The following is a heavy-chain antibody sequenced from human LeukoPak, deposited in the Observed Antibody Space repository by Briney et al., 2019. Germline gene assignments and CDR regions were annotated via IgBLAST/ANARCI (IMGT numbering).Heavy chain of an antibody. D-gene: IGHD3-22*01. V-gene: IGHV3-9*03. CDR3: AKDFRIYYDSRGDRGAFDI. CDR2: ISWNSGSI. J-gene: IGHJ3*02. CDR1: GFTFDDYA. Sequence: GRSLRLSCAASGFTFDDYAMHWVRQAPGKGLEWVSGISWNSGSIGYADSVKGRFTISRDNAKNSLYLQMNSLRAEDMALYYCAKDFRIYYDSRGDRGAFDIWGQGTMVTVSS.